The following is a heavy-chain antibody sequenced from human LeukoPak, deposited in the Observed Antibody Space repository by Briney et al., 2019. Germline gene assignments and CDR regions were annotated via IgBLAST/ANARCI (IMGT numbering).Heavy chain of an antibody. J-gene: IGHJ6*03. D-gene: IGHD3-22*01. V-gene: IGHV3-11*01. Sequence: PGGSLRLSCAASGFTFSDYYMSWIRQAPGKGLKWVSYISSSGSTIYYADSVKGRFTISRDNAKNSLYLQMNSLRAEDTAVYYCASYKRGTPDSSGYYLDYYYYMDVWGKGTTVTISS. CDR3: ASYKRGTPDSSGYYLDYYYYMDV. CDR2: ISSSGSTI. CDR1: GFTFSDYY.